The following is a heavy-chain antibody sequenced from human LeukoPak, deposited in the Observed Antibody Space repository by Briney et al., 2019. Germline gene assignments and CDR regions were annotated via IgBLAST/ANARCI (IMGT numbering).Heavy chain of an antibody. Sequence: GGSLRLSCAASGFTFSNDVMRWVRQAPGKGLEWVSSITSGGSTYYADSVNGRFTISRDNSKNTLFLQMNSLRTEDTAIYHCARGGNWGYFDYWGQGTLVTVSS. V-gene: IGHV3-23*01. J-gene: IGHJ4*02. D-gene: IGHD7-27*01. CDR2: ITSGGST. CDR3: ARGGNWGYFDY. CDR1: GFTFSNDV.